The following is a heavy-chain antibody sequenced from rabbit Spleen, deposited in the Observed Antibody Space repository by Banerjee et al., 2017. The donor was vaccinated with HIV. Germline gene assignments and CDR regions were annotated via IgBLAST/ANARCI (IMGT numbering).Heavy chain of an antibody. V-gene: IGHV1S45*01. Sequence: QEQLEESGGDLGKPEGSLTLNCTASGFSFGDSYYMYWVRQAPGKGLEWIACIDVIKSGTTYYANWAKGRFTISKTSSTTVTLQMTSLTAADTSTYFCARDSAGREDFNLWGPGTLVTVS. CDR3: ARDSAGREDFNL. CDR2: IDVIKSGTT. CDR1: GFSFGDSYY. J-gene: IGHJ4*01. D-gene: IGHD4-2*01.